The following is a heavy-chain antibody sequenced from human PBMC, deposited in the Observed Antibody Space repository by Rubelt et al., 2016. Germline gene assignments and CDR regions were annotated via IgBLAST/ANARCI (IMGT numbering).Heavy chain of an antibody. CDR3: ARSWAWTARKDAFDI. Sequence: GQGLEWMGWISGFNGDTNYAQKFQGRVTMTTDTSTSTAYMELMSLRSDDTAVYYCARSWAWTARKDAFDIWGQGTMVTVSS. J-gene: IGHJ3*02. D-gene: IGHD6-6*01. V-gene: IGHV1-18*01. CDR2: ISGFNGDT.